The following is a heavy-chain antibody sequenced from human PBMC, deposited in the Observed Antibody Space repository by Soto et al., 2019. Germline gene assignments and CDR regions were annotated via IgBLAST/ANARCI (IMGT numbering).Heavy chain of an antibody. V-gene: IGHV1-3*01. CDR1: GYTFTSYA. CDR2: INAGNGNT. Sequence: ASVKVSCKASGYTFTSYAMHWVRQAPGQRLEWMGWINAGNGNTKYSQKFQGRVTITRDTSASTAYMELSSLRSEDTAVYYCARDLTGAARPREYYYYYGMDVWGQGTTVTVSS. CDR3: ARDLTGAARPREYYYYYGMDV. J-gene: IGHJ6*02. D-gene: IGHD6-6*01.